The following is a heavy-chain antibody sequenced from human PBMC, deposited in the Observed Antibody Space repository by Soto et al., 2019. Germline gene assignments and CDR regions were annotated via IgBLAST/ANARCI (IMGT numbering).Heavy chain of an antibody. V-gene: IGHV3-48*02. J-gene: IGHJ4*02. CDR2: ISSSSSTI. Sequence: GGSLRLSCAASGFTFSSYSMNWVRQAPGKGLEWVSYISSSSSTIYYADSVKGRFTISRDNAKNSLYLQMNSLRDEDTAVYYCARPDYYDSSGYYQVDYWGQGTLVTVSS. CDR3: ARPDYYDSSGYYQVDY. CDR1: GFTFSSYS. D-gene: IGHD3-22*01.